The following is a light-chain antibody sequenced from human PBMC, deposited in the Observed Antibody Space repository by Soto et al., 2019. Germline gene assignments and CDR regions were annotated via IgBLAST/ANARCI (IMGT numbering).Light chain of an antibody. CDR3: QQSYSTWT. J-gene: IGKJ1*01. Sequence: DIQMTQSPSSLSASVGDRVTITCRASQSISSYLNWYQQKPGKAPKLLIYAASSSQSGVPSRLSGSGSGTDFTLTIRSLQPEDFATYYCQQSYSTWTFGQGTKVDIK. V-gene: IGKV1-39*01. CDR2: AAS. CDR1: QSISSY.